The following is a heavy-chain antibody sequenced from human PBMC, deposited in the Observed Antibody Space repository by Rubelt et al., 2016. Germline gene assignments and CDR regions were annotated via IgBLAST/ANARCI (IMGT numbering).Heavy chain of an antibody. CDR3: ARVRDV. J-gene: IGHJ6*02. V-gene: IGHV3-33*01. Sequence: EWVAVIWYDGSNKHYADSVKGRFTISRDNSMNTLYLQINSLRAEDTAVYYCARVRDVWGQGTTVTVSS. CDR2: IWYDGSNK.